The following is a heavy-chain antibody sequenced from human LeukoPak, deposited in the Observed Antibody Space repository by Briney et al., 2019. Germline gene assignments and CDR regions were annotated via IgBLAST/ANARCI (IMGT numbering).Heavy chain of an antibody. J-gene: IGHJ4*02. D-gene: IGHD3-10*01. CDR2: INHSGST. CDR3: ASRPYYGSGRFDY. V-gene: IGHV4-34*01. CDR1: GGSFSSYY. Sequence: PSEILSLTCAVYGGSFSSYYWSWIRRPPGKGLEWIGEINHSGSTNYNPSLKSRVTISVDTSKNQFSLKLSSVTAADTAVYYCASRPYYGSGRFDYWGQGTLVTVSS.